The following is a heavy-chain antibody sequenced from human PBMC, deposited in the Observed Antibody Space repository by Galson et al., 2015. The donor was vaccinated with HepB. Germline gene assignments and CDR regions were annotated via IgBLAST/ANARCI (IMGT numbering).Heavy chain of an antibody. V-gene: IGHV4-59*08. D-gene: IGHD6-13*01. CDR2: IYNSGNT. CDR1: GDSISSYY. Sequence: TLSLTCTVSGDSISSYYWNWIRQSPGKGLEWIGYIYNSGNTKYNPSLQRRVTISVDTSKNQFSPRLTSVTAADTAVYFCARQKGIRIPFDYWGQGTLVTVSS. CDR3: ARQKGIRIPFDY. J-gene: IGHJ4*02.